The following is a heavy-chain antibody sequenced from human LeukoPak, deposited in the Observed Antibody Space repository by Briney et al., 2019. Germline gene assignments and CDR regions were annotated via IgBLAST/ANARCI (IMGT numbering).Heavy chain of an antibody. CDR1: GGSISSGGYS. CDR3: ARDNPPGGDYEVVPPGAFDI. Sequence: PSETLSLTCAVSGGSISSGGYSWSWIRQPPGKGLEWIGYIYYSGSTNYNPSLKSRVTISVDTSKNQFSLKLSSVTAADTAVYYCARDNPPGGDYEVVPPGAFDIWGQGTMVTVSS. J-gene: IGHJ3*02. CDR2: IYYSGST. D-gene: IGHD4-17*01. V-gene: IGHV4-61*08.